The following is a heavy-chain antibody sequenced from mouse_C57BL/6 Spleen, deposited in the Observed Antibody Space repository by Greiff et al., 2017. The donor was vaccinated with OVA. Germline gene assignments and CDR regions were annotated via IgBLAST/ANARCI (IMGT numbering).Heavy chain of an antibody. J-gene: IGHJ3*01. CDR2: ISDGGSYT. CDR1: GFTFSSYA. CDR3: ARDRGDGFAY. V-gene: IGHV5-4*01. D-gene: IGHD2-3*01. Sequence: EVQLVESGGGLVKPGGSLKLSCAASGFTFSSYAMSWVRQTPEKRLEWVATISDGGSYTYYPDNVKGRFTISRDNAKNNLYLQMSKLKSEDTAMYYCARDRGDGFAYWGQGTLVTVSA.